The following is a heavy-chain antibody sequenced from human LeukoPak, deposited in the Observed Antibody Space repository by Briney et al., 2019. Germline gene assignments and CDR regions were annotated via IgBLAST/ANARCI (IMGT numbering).Heavy chain of an antibody. J-gene: IGHJ3*02. CDR3: ARLVTIFGVVRGAFDI. V-gene: IGHV5-51*01. CDR2: IYPGDSDT. Sequence: LGESLKISCKGSGYSFISYWIGWVRQMPGKGLEWMGIIYPGDSDTRYSPSFQGQVTISADKSISTAYLQWSSLKASDTAMYYCARLVTIFGVVRGAFDIWGQGTMVTVSS. D-gene: IGHD3-3*01. CDR1: GYSFISYW.